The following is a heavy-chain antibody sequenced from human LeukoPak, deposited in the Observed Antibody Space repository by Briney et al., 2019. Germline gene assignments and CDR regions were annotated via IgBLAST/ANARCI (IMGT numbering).Heavy chain of an antibody. V-gene: IGHV3-53*01. CDR3: ARVRGCSSTSCYWWFDP. CDR2: IYSGGST. J-gene: IGHJ5*02. Sequence: GGSLRLSCAASGFTVSSNYMSWVRQAPGKGLEWVSGIYSGGSTYYADSVKGRFSISRDNSKNTLYLQMNSLRAEDTAVYYCARVRGCSSTSCYWWFDPWGQGTLVTVSS. CDR1: GFTVSSNY. D-gene: IGHD2-2*01.